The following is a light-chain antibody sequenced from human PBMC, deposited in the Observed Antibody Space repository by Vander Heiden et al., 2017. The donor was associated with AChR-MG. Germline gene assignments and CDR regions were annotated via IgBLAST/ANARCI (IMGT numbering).Light chain of an antibody. Sequence: EIVLTQSPATLSLSPGERATLSCRASPSISRYSAWYQQKPDQAPRLLMYDASSRATGIPARFSGSGSGTDFTLTISSREPEDFAVYYCQQRSNWPRGISFGQGTRLEIK. CDR2: DAS. CDR3: QQRSNWPRGIS. V-gene: IGKV3-11*01. J-gene: IGKJ5*01. CDR1: PSISRY.